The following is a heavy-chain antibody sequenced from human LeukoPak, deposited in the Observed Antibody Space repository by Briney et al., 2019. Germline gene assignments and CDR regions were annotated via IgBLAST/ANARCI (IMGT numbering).Heavy chain of an antibody. J-gene: IGHJ4*02. Sequence: SVKVSCKASGGTFSSHGITWVRQAPGQGLEWMGRIIVMLGTTNYAQKFQGRVTITADKSTSTAYMELSSLSSEDTAVYYCAREGGYCSSTSCYKHFEYWGQGALVTASS. V-gene: IGHV1-69*04. CDR3: AREGGYCSSTSCYKHFEY. CDR1: GGTFSSHG. D-gene: IGHD2-2*02. CDR2: IIVMLGTT.